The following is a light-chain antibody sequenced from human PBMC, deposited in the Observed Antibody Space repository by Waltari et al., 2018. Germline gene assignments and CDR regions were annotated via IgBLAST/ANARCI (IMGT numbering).Light chain of an antibody. Sequence: DIVMTQSPLSLPVTPGEPASISCRSSQSLPHSNGYNYLDWYLPKPGQSPQLLIYLGSNRASGVPDRFSGSGSGTDFTLKISRVEAEDVGVYYCMQALQTPYTFGQGTKLEIK. CDR3: MQALQTPYT. J-gene: IGKJ2*01. V-gene: IGKV2-28*01. CDR1: QSLPHSNGYNY. CDR2: LGS.